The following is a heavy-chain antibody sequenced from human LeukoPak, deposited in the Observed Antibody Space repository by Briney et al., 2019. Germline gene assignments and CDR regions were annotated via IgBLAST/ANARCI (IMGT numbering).Heavy chain of an antibody. D-gene: IGHD3-16*01. V-gene: IGHV3-7*04. CDR1: GFTFSSYY. Sequence: GGSLRLSCAASGFTFSSYYMAWVRQAQGKGLEWVANIKQDGSEKYYVGSVKGRFTISRDNAKNSLYLQLNSLRVEDTAVYFCAGGFGFLIESWGQGTLVTVSS. CDR3: AGGFGFLIES. J-gene: IGHJ4*02. CDR2: IKQDGSEK.